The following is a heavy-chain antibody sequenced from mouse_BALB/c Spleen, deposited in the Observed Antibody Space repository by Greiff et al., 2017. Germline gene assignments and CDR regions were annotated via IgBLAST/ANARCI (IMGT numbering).Heavy chain of an antibody. V-gene: IGHV3-8*02. J-gene: IGHJ3*01. Sequence: EVQLVESGPSLVKPSQTLSLTCSVTGDSITSGYWNWIRKFPGNKLEYMGYISYSGSTYYNPSLKSRISITRDTSKNQYYLQLNSVTTEDTATYYCARLGGNYDGFAYWGQGTLVTVSA. D-gene: IGHD2-1*01. CDR3: ARLGGNYDGFAY. CDR2: ISYSGST. CDR1: GDSITSGY.